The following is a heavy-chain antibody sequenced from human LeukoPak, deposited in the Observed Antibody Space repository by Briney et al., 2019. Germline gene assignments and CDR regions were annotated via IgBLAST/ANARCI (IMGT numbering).Heavy chain of an antibody. D-gene: IGHD6-19*01. CDR3: ASTLAVAGTFSSFYVVVDYGMDV. Sequence: GGSLRLSCAASGFTVSSNYMSWVRQAPGKGLEWVSVIYSGGSTYYADSVKGRFTISRDNSKNTLYLQMNSLRAEDTAVYYCASTLAVAGTFSSFYVVVDYGMDVWGQGTTVTVSS. CDR1: GFTVSSNY. J-gene: IGHJ6*02. CDR2: IYSGGST. V-gene: IGHV3-66*01.